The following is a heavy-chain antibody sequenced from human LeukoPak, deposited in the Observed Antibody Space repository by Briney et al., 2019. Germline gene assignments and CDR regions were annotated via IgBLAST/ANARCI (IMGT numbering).Heavy chain of an antibody. Sequence: GGSLRLSCAASGFTFSSYAMSWVRQAPGKGLEWVSSIGSISDYVSYADSVKGRFTISRDNAKNSVYLQMNSLRVEDMGVYYCGNSRGSYVWGQGTLVTVSS. CDR3: GNSRGSYV. CDR1: GFTFSSYA. D-gene: IGHD3-16*01. V-gene: IGHV3-21*01. CDR2: IGSISDYV. J-gene: IGHJ4*02.